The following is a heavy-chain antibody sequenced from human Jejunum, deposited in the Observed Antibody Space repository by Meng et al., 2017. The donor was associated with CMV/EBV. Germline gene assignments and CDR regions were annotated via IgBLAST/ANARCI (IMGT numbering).Heavy chain of an antibody. CDR2: ISSSTLYT. CDR1: DFTHSTYT. J-gene: IGHJ4*02. CDR3: VGGGLQYFDY. V-gene: IGHV3-21*03. D-gene: IGHD2-15*01. Sequence: CVVSDFTHSTYTMSWVRQAPGKGLEWVSSISSSTLYTLYADSVKGRFTVSRDNAENTLYLQMNSLRAEDTGLYYCVGGGLQYFDYWGQGTMVTVSS.